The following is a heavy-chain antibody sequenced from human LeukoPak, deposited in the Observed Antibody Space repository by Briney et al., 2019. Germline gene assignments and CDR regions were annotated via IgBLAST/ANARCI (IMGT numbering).Heavy chain of an antibody. CDR3: AKDRGFCSSTSCHPDAFDI. J-gene: IGHJ3*02. V-gene: IGHV3-23*01. CDR1: GFTFSSYA. Sequence: GGSLRLSCAASGFTFSSYAMSWVRQAPGKGLEWVSAISGSGGSTYYADSVKGRFTISRDNSKNTLYLQMNSLRAEDTAVYYCAKDRGFCSSTSCHPDAFDIWGQGTMVTVSS. D-gene: IGHD2-2*01. CDR2: ISGSGGST.